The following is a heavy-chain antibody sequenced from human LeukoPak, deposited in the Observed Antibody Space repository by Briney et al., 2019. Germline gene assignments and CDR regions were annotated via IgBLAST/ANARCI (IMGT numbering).Heavy chain of an antibody. CDR3: ARDRGYAMDV. CDR2: IHSGGNI. D-gene: IGHD1-1*01. V-gene: IGHV3-53*01. Sequence: PGGSLRLSCAASGLSISDNYMSWVRQAPGKGLEWVSIIHSGGNIYYADSVKGRFTISRDNSKNMLYLQMNSLRAEDTAVYYCARDRGYAMDVWAKGPRSPSP. CDR1: GLSISDNY. J-gene: IGHJ6*02.